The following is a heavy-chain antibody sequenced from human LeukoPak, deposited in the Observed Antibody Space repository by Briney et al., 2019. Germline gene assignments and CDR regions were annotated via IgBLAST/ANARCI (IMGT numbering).Heavy chain of an antibody. CDR1: GYSFTDYG. CDR3: ARDHALWSNCFDY. D-gene: IGHD2/OR15-2a*01. CDR2: ISGRNGNT. Sequence: ASVKVSCKASGYSFTDYGITWVRQAPGQGLEWMGWISGRNGNTNYSQRLQGRVTMTTDTSTSTAYMELRSLTSDDTAVYYCARDHALWSNCFDYWGQGTLVTVSS. J-gene: IGHJ4*02. V-gene: IGHV1-18*01.